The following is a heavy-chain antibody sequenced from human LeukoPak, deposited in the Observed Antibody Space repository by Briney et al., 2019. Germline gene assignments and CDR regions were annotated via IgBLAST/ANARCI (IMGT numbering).Heavy chain of an antibody. CDR1: GFTFSSYE. J-gene: IGHJ4*02. Sequence: GGSLRLSCAASGFTFSSYEMNWVRQAPGKGLEWVANIKQDGSEKYYVDSVKGRFTISRDNAKNSLYLQMNSLRAEDTAVYYCARMEDYVWGSYRYPDYWGQGTLVTVSS. D-gene: IGHD3-16*02. CDR3: ARMEDYVWGSYRYPDY. CDR2: IKQDGSEK. V-gene: IGHV3-7*01.